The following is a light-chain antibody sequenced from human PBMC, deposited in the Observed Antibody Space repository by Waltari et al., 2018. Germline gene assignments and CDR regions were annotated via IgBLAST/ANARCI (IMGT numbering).Light chain of an antibody. V-gene: IGLV3-1*01. CDR3: QAWDSSRGYV. CDR1: NLDNKY. CDR2: HDS. Sequence: SYEVTQPPSVSVSPGQTASITCSGDNLDNKYVYWYQQKAGQAPALVIYHDSKRPSGILGRFAGSNSGNTATLTISGTQALDEADYYCQAWDSSRGYVFGTGTKVTVL. J-gene: IGLJ1*01.